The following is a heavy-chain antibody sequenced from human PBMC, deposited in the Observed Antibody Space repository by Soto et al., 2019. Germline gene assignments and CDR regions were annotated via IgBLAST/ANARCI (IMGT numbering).Heavy chain of an antibody. CDR1: GFTFSSYW. Sequence: GGSLRLSCAASGFTFSSYWMSWVRRAPGKGLEWVANIKQDGSEKYYVDSVKGRFTISRDNAKNSLYLQMNSLRAEDTAVYYCATADFWSGYYEESYYYYMDVWGKGTTVTVSS. J-gene: IGHJ6*03. V-gene: IGHV3-7*01. CDR2: IKQDGSEK. D-gene: IGHD3-3*01. CDR3: ATADFWSGYYEESYYYYMDV.